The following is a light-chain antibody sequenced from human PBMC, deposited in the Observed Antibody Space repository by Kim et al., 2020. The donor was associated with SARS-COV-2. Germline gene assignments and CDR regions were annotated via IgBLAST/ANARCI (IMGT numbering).Light chain of an antibody. V-gene: IGLV3-1*01. CDR2: QDN. J-gene: IGLJ2*01. CDR1: KLGNNY. Sequence: SYELTQPPSVSVSPGQTASITCSGDKLGNNYVCWYQQKPGQSPVLVIYQDNKRPSGIPERFSGSNSGNTATLTISGTQAMDVADYYCQAWDSNTFGGGTQLTVL. CDR3: QAWDSNT.